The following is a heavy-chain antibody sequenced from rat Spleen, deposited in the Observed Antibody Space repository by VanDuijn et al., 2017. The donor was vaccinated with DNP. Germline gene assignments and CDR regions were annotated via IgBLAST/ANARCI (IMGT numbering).Heavy chain of an antibody. CDR1: GYSITSNY. J-gene: IGHJ4*01. CDR2: ISYSGST. Sequence: EVQLQESGPGLVKPSQSLSLTCSVTGYSITSNYWAWIRKFPGNKMYWMGYISYSGSTGYNPSLKSRISITRDTSKNQFFLQLNSVTTEDTATYYCARHRTTSPYYYFMDAWGQGASVTVSS. D-gene: IGHD1-10*01. CDR3: ARHRTTSPYYYFMDA. V-gene: IGHV3-1*01.